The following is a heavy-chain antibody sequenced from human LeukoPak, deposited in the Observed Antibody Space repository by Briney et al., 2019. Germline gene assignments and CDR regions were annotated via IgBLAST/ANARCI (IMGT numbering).Heavy chain of an antibody. CDR3: ARLDSSSWYFYFDY. J-gene: IGHJ4*02. CDR1: GFTFSTFA. V-gene: IGHV3-53*01. D-gene: IGHD6-13*01. Sequence: PGGSLRLSCAASGFTFSTFAMIWVRQPPGKGLEWVSVIYSGGSTYYADSVKGRFTISRDNSKNTLYLQMNSLRAEDTAVYYCARLDSSSWYFYFDYWGQGTLVTVSS. CDR2: IYSGGST.